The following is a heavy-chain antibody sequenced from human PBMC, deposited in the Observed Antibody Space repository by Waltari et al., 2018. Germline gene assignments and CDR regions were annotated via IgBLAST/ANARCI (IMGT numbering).Heavy chain of an antibody. CDR1: GCTFSSYA. D-gene: IGHD5-12*01. CDR3: AKEPVEMATIIYFDY. CDR2: ISGSGDST. V-gene: IGHV3-23*04. J-gene: IGHJ4*02. Sequence: VQLVESGGGLVQPGGSLRLSCAASGCTFSSYAMSWVRPAPGKGLGWVSAISGSGDSTYCADSVKGRFTISRDNSKNTLYLQMNSLRAEDTAVYYCAKEPVEMATIIYFDYWGQGTLVTVSS.